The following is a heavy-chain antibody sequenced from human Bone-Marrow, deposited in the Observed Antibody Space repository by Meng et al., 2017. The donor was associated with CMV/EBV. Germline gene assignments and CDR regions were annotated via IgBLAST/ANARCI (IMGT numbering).Heavy chain of an antibody. CDR1: GGSISKTNSY. D-gene: IGHD2-2*01. CDR2: ISYSGST. CDR3: AKNVVGGWFDP. J-gene: IGHJ5*02. V-gene: IGHV4-39*01. Sequence: SETLSLTCTVSGGSISKTNSYWGWSRQPPGKGLEWIGIISYSGSTYYNPSLKSRVTISVDTSKNQFSLNLNSVTAADTAAYYCAKNVVGGWFDPCGQGTLVTVSS.